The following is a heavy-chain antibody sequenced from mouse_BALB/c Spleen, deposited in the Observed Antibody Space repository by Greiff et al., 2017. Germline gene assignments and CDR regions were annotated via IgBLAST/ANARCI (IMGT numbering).Heavy chain of an antibody. CDR3: ARTSLDGNYYYAMDY. CDR1: GFTFSSFG. CDR2: ISSGSSTI. D-gene: IGHD2-1*01. V-gene: IGHV5-17*02. Sequence: EVQVVESGGGLVQPGGSRKLSCAASGFTFSSFGMHWVRQAPEKGLEWVAYISSGSSTIYYADTVKGRFTISRDNPKNTLFLQMTSLRSEDTAMYYCARTSLDGNYYYAMDYWGQGTSVTVSS. J-gene: IGHJ4*01.